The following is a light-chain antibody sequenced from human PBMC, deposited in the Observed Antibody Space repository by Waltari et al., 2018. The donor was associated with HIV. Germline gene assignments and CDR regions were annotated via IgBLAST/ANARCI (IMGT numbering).Light chain of an antibody. CDR2: DVT. J-gene: IGLJ1*01. CDR1: SSDVGGHNS. CDR3: CSYAGNHNYV. V-gene: IGLV2-11*01. Sequence: QSALTQPRSVSGSPGPSVTIACTGTSSDVGGHNSVSWYQHPPGKAPELIIFDVTERPSWVPDRFSGSKSGSTASLTISGLQAEDETDYYCCSYAGNHNYVFGTGTKVTVL.